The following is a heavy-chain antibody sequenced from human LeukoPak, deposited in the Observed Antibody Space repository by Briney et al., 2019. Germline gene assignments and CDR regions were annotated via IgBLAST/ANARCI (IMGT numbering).Heavy chain of an antibody. CDR3: ARQGSYDDYYYYGMDV. D-gene: IGHD6-6*01. V-gene: IGHV5-51*01. CDR2: IYPGDSDT. J-gene: IGHJ6*02. CDR1: GYSFTSYW. Sequence: GESLKISCKGSGYSFTSYWISWVRQMPGKGLEWMGIIYPGDSDTRYSPSFQGQVTISADKSISTAYLQWSSLKASDTAMYYCARQGSYDDYYYYGMDVWGQGTTVTVSS.